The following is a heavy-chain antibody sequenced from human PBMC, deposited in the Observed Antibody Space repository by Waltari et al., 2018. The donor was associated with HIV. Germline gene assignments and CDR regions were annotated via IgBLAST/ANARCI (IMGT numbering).Heavy chain of an antibody. D-gene: IGHD6-19*01. J-gene: IGHJ5*02. CDR2: INDVNGNS. CDR3: ASEQYSSDWYDNH. Sequence: QVQLVQSGAEVKKPGASVKVSCKASGITLSTYAMHWVRQAPGQRLEWMGWINDVNGNSDYSQKFQGRVTITRDKSASTAYMELSGLGSEDTAVYYCASEQYSSDWYDNHWGQGTLVTVSS. CDR1: GITLSTYA. V-gene: IGHV1-3*01.